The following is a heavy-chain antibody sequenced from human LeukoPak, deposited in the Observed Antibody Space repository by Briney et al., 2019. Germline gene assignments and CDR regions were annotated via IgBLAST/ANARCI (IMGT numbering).Heavy chain of an antibody. CDR1: GFTFSSYG. CDR3: AKDSSIFGVGLEYFQH. Sequence: GGSLRLSCAASGFTFSSYGMNWVRQAPEKGLEWVSAITGSGGSTFFADSVKGRFTISRDNSKNTLYLQMNSLRAEDTAVYYCAKDSSIFGVGLEYFQHWGQGTLVTVSS. J-gene: IGHJ1*01. D-gene: IGHD3-3*01. V-gene: IGHV3-23*01. CDR2: ITGSGGST.